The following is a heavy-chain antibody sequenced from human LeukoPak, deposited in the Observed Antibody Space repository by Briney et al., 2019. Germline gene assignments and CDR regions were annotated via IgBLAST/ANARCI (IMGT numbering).Heavy chain of an antibody. CDR2: ISYDGSNK. CDR3: ARGSGMPYYFDY. V-gene: IGHV3-30*03. CDR1: GFTFSSYG. Sequence: GRSLRLSCAASGFTFSSYGMHWVRKAPGKGLEWVAVISYDGSNKYYADSVKGRFTISRDNSKNTLYLQMDSLRAEDTAVYYCARGSGMPYYFDYWGQGTLVTVSS. J-gene: IGHJ4*02. D-gene: IGHD3-10*01.